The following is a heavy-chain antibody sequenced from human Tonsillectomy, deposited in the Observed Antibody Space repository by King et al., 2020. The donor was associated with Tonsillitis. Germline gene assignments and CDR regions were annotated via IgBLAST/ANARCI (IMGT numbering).Heavy chain of an antibody. CDR3: ARDTTPYDSNIYYDAFDS. CDR2: IRKDGSLK. V-gene: IGHV3-7*03. J-gene: IGHJ3*02. CDR1: GFSLSSYW. D-gene: IGHD3-22*01. Sequence: VQLVESGGGLVQPGGSLRLSCAASGFSLSSYWVTWVRQAPGKGLEWVANIRKDGSLKCYVDSVEGRFTVSRDNAKNSVYLQMNSLRAEDTAVYYCARDTTPYDSNIYYDAFDSWGQGTMVTVSS.